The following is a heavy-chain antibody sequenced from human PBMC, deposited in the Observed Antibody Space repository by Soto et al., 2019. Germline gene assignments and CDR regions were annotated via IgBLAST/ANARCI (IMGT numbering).Heavy chain of an antibody. J-gene: IGHJ4*02. CDR2: ISGGGGSA. V-gene: IGHV3-23*01. Sequence: GGSLRLSCAAPGITFNSYAMFWVRLAQGTGLEWVSGISGGGGSAYYADSVKGRFTISRESSKNTLYLQMNILTAEETAVYYWAKDGPYSRNYYYLDYWGQGTLVTGSS. CDR1: GITFNSYA. CDR3: AKDGPYSRNYYYLDY. D-gene: IGHD1-26*01.